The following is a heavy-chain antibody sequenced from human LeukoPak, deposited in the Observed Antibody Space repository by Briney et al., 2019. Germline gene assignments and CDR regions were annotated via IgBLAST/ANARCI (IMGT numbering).Heavy chain of an antibody. J-gene: IGHJ4*02. V-gene: IGHV3-64D*06. Sequence: GGSLRLSCSASGFTFGGYAMHWVRQAPGKGLEYVSIISSNGGITYYVDSVKGRFTISKDNSKNMLYLQMSSLRVEDTAVYYCVKDMSHTGYGYRPLEYWGQGTVVTVPS. CDR3: VKDMSHTGYGYRPLEY. CDR2: ISSNGGIT. D-gene: IGHD5-18*01. CDR1: GFTFGGYA.